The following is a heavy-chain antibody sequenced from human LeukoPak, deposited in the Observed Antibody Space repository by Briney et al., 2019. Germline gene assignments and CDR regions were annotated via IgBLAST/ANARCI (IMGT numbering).Heavy chain of an antibody. CDR2: ISSSGSTI. D-gene: IGHD3-22*01. J-gene: IGHJ4*02. CDR1: GFTFSDFR. V-gene: IGHV3-11*01. Sequence: GGSLRLSCAASGFTFSDFRMTWIRQAPGKGLEWVSYISSSGSTIYYADSVKGRFTISRDNAKNSLYLQMNSLRSEDTAVYYCARGGPRYYDSSGYPWGQGTLVTVSS. CDR3: ARGGPRYYDSSGYP.